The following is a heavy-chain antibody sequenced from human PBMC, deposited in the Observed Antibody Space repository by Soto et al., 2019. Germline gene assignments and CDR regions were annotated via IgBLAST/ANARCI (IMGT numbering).Heavy chain of an antibody. V-gene: IGHV3-30*18. J-gene: IGHJ6*02. Sequence: QVQLVESGGCVVQPGRSLRLSCATSGFTFRSYGMHWVRQAPGKGLEWLAVISNDGNKKFFADSMKGRLTLSRDNARDTVYLQTNSQRAEATDVYFRGKDTLDGSSGDCPLYYYFGMGVWGQGTTVAVSS. CDR1: GFTFRSYG. CDR3: GKDTLDGSSGDCPLYYYFGMGV. D-gene: IGHD3-22*01. CDR2: ISNDGNKK.